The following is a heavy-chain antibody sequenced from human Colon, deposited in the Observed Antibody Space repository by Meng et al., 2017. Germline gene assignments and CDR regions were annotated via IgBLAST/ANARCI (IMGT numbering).Heavy chain of an antibody. V-gene: IGHV4-4*02. D-gene: IGHD1-26*01. CDR2: IYHSGRT. CDR1: GGSIRNVQW. CDR3: ARSPYSGSALPFFDY. J-gene: IGHJ4*02. Sequence: QVQLQESGPGLVKPSGTLSLTCDVSGGSIRNVQWWSWVRQAPGKGLEWIGEIYHSGRTNYNPSVKSRVSMSVDKSQNHFSLRLSSVTAADTAVYYCARSPYSGSALPFFDYWGQGSLVTVSS.